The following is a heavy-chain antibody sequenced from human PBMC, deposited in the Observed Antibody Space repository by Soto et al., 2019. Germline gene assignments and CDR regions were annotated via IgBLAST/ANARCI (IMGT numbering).Heavy chain of an antibody. V-gene: IGHV3-23*01. CDR3: AKDPLVERYYDIPTRVDL. D-gene: IGHD3-22*01. CDR2: ISGSGGST. Sequence: GGSLRLSCAASGVTFSSYAMSWVRQAPGKGLEWVSAISGSGGSTYYADSVKGRCTISRDNSKNTLYLQMNSLRAEDTAVYYCAKDPLVERYYDIPTRVDLSGQGTLVTVSS. J-gene: IGHJ5*02. CDR1: GVTFSSYA.